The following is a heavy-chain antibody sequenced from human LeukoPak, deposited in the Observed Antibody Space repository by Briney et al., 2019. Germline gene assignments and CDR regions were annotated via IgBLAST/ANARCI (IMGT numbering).Heavy chain of an antibody. D-gene: IGHD3-22*01. Sequence: GGSLRLSCAASGFTFSSYGMHWVRQAPGKGLEWVAVISYDGSSKYYADSVKGRFTISRDNSKNTLYLQMNSLRAEDTAVYYCAKGPRSGYSAFDIWGQGTMVTVSS. CDR1: GFTFSSYG. J-gene: IGHJ3*02. V-gene: IGHV3-30*18. CDR3: AKGPRSGYSAFDI. CDR2: ISYDGSSK.